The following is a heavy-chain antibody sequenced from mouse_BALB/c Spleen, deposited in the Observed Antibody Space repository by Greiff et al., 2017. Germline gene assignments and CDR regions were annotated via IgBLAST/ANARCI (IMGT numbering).Heavy chain of an antibody. CDR3: ARERWDYRYDALFDY. J-gene: IGHJ2*01. CDR2: ISSGGST. D-gene: IGHD2-14*01. Sequence: EVMLVESGGGLVKPGGSLKLSCAASGFTFSSYAMSWVRQTPEKRLEWVASISSGGSTYYPDSVKGRFTISRDNARNILYLQMSSLRSEDTAMYYCARERWDYRYDALFDYWGQGTTLTVSS. CDR1: GFTFSSYA. V-gene: IGHV5-6-5*01.